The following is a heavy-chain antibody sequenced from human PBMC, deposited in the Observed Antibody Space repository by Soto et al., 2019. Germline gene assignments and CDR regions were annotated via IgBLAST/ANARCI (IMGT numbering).Heavy chain of an antibody. J-gene: IGHJ4*02. V-gene: IGHV4-59*01. CDR3: ARSVAVPGAHIDY. CDR1: GGSLSGSY. CDR2: VYYTGST. D-gene: IGHD6-19*01. Sequence: SETLSLTCSVSGGSLSGSYWSWIRQSPGKGLEWLGYVYYTGSTNYSPALRSRVSISVDTSKNEFSLRLSSVTAADTAVYFCARSVAVPGAHIDYWGQGTQVTVSS.